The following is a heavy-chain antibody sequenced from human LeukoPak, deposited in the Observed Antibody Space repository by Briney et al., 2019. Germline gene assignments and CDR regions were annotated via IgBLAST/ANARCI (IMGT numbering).Heavy chain of an antibody. CDR2: INHSGST. Sequence: SSETLSLTCAADGGSFSGYYWSWIRRPPGQGLEWIGEINHSGSTDYNPSLKSRVTISVDTSKNQFPLKLSSVTAADTAVYYCARVVGGYNVYYMDLWGKGPTVTVSS. D-gene: IGHD5-24*01. CDR3: ARVVGGYNVYYMDL. CDR1: GGSFSGYY. J-gene: IGHJ6*03. V-gene: IGHV4-34*01.